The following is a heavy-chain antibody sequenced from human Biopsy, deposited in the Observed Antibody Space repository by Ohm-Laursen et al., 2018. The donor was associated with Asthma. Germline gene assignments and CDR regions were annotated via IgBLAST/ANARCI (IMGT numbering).Heavy chain of an antibody. V-gene: IGHV3-30-3*01. CDR2: GGSYYDGGLK. Sequence: RFLRLSCTASGFTFRSYAMHWVRQAPGKGLERVAVGGSYYDGGLKYYADSVNGRFTVSRDDSKNTLYLQMNSLRPDDTAVYYCARDVMEWYLPAFDFWGQGTLVTVSS. CDR1: GFTFRSYA. J-gene: IGHJ4*02. D-gene: IGHD3-3*01. CDR3: ARDVMEWYLPAFDF.